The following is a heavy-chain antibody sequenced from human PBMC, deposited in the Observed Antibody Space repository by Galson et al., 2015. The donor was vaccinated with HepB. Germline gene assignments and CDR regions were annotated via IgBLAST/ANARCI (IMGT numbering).Heavy chain of an antibody. CDR1: GFSFSDHY. D-gene: IGHD4-23*01. Sequence: SLRLSCAVSGFSFSDHYIDWVRQAPGKGLEWVGRSRNIPKGYSTAYAASVKGRFTVSRDDSKNSVFLQMNSLRSEDTAVYYCARSEVTTVVTDFDSWGQGTLVTVSS. CDR3: ARSEVTTVVTDFDS. V-gene: IGHV3-72*01. CDR2: SRNIPKGYST. J-gene: IGHJ4*02.